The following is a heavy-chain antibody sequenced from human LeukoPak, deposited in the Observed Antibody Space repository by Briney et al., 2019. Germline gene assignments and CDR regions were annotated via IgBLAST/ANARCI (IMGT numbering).Heavy chain of an antibody. CDR2: IYHSGST. CDR3: ARGVTMIVVVIHDWYFDL. V-gene: IGHV4-59*08. CDR1: GVSIIGYY. D-gene: IGHD3-22*01. Sequence: SETLSLTCTVSGVSIIGYYWNWIRQPPGKGLDWIGYIYHSGSTNYNPSLKSRVTISVDTSKTQISLKLSSLTAADTAVYYCARGVTMIVVVIHDWYFDLWGRGTLVTVSS. J-gene: IGHJ2*01.